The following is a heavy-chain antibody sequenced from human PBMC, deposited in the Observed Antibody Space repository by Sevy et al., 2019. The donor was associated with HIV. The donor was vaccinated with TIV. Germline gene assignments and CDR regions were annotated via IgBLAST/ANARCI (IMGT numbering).Heavy chain of an antibody. CDR3: AKDINRGCDGVNCYSYYYYFYGLDV. V-gene: IGHV3-9*01. CDR2: ISWNSRNI. Sequence: GGSLRLSCAASGFPFNDHAMHWVRQVPGKGLEWVSGISWNSRNIGYADSVKGRFTISRDNTRHSVYLEMHSLRPEDTALYYYAKDINRGCDGVNCYSYYYYFYGLDVWGQGTTVTVSS. CDR1: GFPFNDHA. D-gene: IGHD2-21*01. J-gene: IGHJ6*02.